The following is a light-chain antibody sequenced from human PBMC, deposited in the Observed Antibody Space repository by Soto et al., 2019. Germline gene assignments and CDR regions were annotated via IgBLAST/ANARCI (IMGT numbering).Light chain of an antibody. J-gene: IGLJ3*02. V-gene: IGLV2-14*01. Sequence: SVLTQPASVSGSPGQSITFSCTGTSNDIGGYNYVSWFQHHPDKAPKLIIYEVNDRPSGVSNRFSGSKSGNTASLTISGLQPEDEADYYCSSYTTNHTRVFGGGTQLTVL. CDR2: EVN. CDR1: SNDIGGYNY. CDR3: SSYTTNHTRV.